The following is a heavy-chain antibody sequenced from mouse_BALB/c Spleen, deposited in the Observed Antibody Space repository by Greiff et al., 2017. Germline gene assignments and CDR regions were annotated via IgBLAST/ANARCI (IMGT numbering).Heavy chain of an antibody. CDR3: ASFYYGTRYWYFDV. CDR2: IWAGGST. J-gene: IGHJ1*01. D-gene: IGHD2-1*01. CDR1: GFSLTSYG. Sequence: VKLVESGPGLVAPSQSLSITCTVSGFSLTSYGVHWVRQPPGKGLEWLGVIWAGGSTNYNSALMSRLSISKDNSKSQVFLKMNSLQTDDTAMYYCASFYYGTRYWYFDVWGAGTTVTVSS. V-gene: IGHV2-9*02.